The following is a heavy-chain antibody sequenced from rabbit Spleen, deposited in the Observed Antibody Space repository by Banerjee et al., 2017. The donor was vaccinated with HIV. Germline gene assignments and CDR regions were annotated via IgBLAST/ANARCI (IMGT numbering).Heavy chain of an antibody. D-gene: IGHD8-1*01. CDR1: GIDFSFYYY. Sequence: QQQLEESGGGLVKPGGTLTLTCKASGIDFSFYYYMCWVRQAPGKGLEWISCIAGSSSDFTYSATWAKGRFTCSKTSSTTVTLQMTSLTVADTATYFCARDTGSSFSSYGMDLWGPGTLVTVS. J-gene: IGHJ6*01. CDR2: IAGSSSDFT. V-gene: IGHV1S45*01. CDR3: ARDTGSSFSSYGMDL.